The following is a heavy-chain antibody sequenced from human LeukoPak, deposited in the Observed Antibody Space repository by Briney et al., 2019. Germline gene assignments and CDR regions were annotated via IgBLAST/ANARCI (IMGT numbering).Heavy chain of an antibody. V-gene: IGHV3-23*01. J-gene: IGHJ4*02. D-gene: IGHD3-22*01. CDR1: GFTFSSYA. Sequence: PGGSLRLSCAASGFTFSSYAMSWVRQAPGKGLESVSALSGSGGYTYYADSVRGRSTISRDNSKNTLYLQMSSLGAEDTALYYCAKGNSGYYFDYWGQGSLVTVSS. CDR2: LSGSGGYT. CDR3: AKGNSGYYFDY.